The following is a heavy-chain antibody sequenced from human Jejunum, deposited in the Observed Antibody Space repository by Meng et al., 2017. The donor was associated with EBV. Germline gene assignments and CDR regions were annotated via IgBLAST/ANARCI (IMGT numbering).Heavy chain of an antibody. CDR2: ITDSGGST. CDR1: GFTFNSHT. J-gene: IGHJ5*02. V-gene: IGHV3-23*04. Sequence: VLLVQCGGVLVQPGGSMRLSCAPSGFTFNSHTMSWVRQAPGKGLEWVSAITDSGGSTYYTDSVKGRFTISRDNSKNTLYLQMNSLRAEDTAVYYCAKLTRAWGQGTLVTVSS. CDR3: AKLTRA.